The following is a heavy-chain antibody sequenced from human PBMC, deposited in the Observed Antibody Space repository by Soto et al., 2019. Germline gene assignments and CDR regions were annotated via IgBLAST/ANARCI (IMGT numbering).Heavy chain of an antibody. CDR1: GYTFTSYD. CDR2: MNPNSGNT. CDR3: ARDLRAGTTAHDAFDI. V-gene: IGHV1-8*01. J-gene: IGHJ3*02. D-gene: IGHD1-7*01. Sequence: ASVKVSCKASGYTFTSYDINWVRQATGQGLEWMGWMNPNSGNTKYAQKFQGRVTMTRNTSASTAYMELSSLRSEDTAVYYCARDLRAGTTAHDAFDIWGQGTMVTVS.